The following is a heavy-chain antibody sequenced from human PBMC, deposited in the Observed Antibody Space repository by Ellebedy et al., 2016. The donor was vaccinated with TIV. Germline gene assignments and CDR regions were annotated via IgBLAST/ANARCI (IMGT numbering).Heavy chain of an antibody. CDR1: GGSISSYY. CDR2: IYYSGSN. V-gene: IGHV4-59*01. CDR3: ARVDAGVPNWFDP. J-gene: IGHJ5*02. Sequence: MPSETLSLTCTVSGGSISSYYWSWIRQPPGKGLEWIGYIYYSGSNNYNPSLKSRVTISVDTSKNQFSLKLSSVTAADTAVYYCARVDAGVPNWFDPWGQGTLVTVSS. D-gene: IGHD3-10*01.